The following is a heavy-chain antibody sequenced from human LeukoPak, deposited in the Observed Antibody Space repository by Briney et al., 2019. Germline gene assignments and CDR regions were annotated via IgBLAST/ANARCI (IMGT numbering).Heavy chain of an antibody. D-gene: IGHD3-3*01. CDR2: INPSGGST. V-gene: IGHV1-46*01. CDR3: ASIGTTIFGVDNFDY. J-gene: IGHJ4*02. CDR1: GYTFTSYY. Sequence: ASVKVSCKASGYTFTSYYMHWVRQAPGQGLEWMGIINPSGGSTSYAQKFQGRVTMTRDTSTSTVHMELSSLRSEDTAVYYCASIGTTIFGVDNFDYWGQGTLVTVSS.